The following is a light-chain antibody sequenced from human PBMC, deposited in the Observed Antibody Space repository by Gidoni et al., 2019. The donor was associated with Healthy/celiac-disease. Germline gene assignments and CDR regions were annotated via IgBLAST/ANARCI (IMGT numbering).Light chain of an antibody. V-gene: IGLV3-1*01. CDR3: QAWDSSSYVV. J-gene: IGLJ2*01. CDR2: QDS. CDR1: KLGDKY. Sequence: SYELTQPPSVSVSPGQTASIPCSGDKLGDKYACWYQQKPGQSPVLVIYQDSKRPSGIPERFSGSNSGNTATLTISGTQAMDEADYYGQAWDSSSYVVFGGGTKLTVL.